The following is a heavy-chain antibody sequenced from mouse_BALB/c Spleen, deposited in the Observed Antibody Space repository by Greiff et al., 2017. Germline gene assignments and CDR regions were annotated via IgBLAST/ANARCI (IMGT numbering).Heavy chain of an antibody. CDR3: GGDSDGYYAWFAY. V-gene: IGHV5-6-3*01. D-gene: IGHD2-3*01. CDR2: INSNGGST. Sequence: EVQRVESGGGLVQPGGSLKLSCAASGFTFSSYGMSWVRQTPDKRLELVATINSNGGSTYYPDSVKGRFTISRDNTKNTLYLQMSSLKSEDTAMYYCGGDSDGYYAWFAYWGQGTLVTVSA. CDR1: GFTFSSYG. J-gene: IGHJ3*01.